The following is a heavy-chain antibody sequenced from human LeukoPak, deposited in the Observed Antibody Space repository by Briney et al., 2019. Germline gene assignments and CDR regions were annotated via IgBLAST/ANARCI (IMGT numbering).Heavy chain of an antibody. J-gene: IGHJ4*02. CDR1: GFSLTTSGMG. CDR2: IYWDDDK. V-gene: IGHV2-5*02. Sequence: ESGPTLVNPTQTLTLTCTFSGFSLTTSGMGVGWIRQPPGKALEWLALIYWDDDKSYSPSLKSRLTITKDPSRNQVVLIMTNMDPVDTATYYCAHSPPDAAGGAFDYWGQGILVTVSS. D-gene: IGHD3-16*01. CDR3: AHSPPDAAGGAFDY.